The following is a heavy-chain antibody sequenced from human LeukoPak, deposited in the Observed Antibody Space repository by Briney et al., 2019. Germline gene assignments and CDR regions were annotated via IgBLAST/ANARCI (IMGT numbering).Heavy chain of an antibody. CDR1: GGSFSGYC. V-gene: IGHV4-34*01. D-gene: IGHD5-12*01. Sequence: SETLSLTCAVYGGSFSGYCWSWIRQPPGKGLEWIGEINHSGSTNYNPSLKSRVTISVDTSKNQFSLKLSSVTAADTAVYYCARDGWLRFFDYWGQGTLVTVSS. J-gene: IGHJ4*02. CDR2: INHSGST. CDR3: ARDGWLRFFDY.